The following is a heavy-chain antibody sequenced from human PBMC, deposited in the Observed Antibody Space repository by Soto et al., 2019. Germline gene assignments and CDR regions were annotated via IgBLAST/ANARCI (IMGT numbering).Heavy chain of an antibody. J-gene: IGHJ4*02. CDR3: ARHLPFAGEGPVAPLDY. CDR1: GGSISSSSYY. V-gene: IGHV4-39*01. Sequence: QLQLQESGPGLVKPSETLSLTCTVSGGSISSSSYYWGWIRQPPGKGLEWIGSIYYSGSTYYNPSLKSRVTISVDTSKNQFSLKLSSVTAADTAVYYCARHLPFAGEGPVAPLDYWGQGTLVTVSS. D-gene: IGHD7-27*01. CDR2: IYYSGST.